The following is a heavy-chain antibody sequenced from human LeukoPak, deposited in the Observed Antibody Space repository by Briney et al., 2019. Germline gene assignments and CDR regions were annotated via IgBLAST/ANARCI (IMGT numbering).Heavy chain of an antibody. Sequence: GSLRLSCAASGFMFNYYWMSWVRQAPGKGLEWVANIKEDGSEKYYVDSVKGRFTISRDNAKNLLYLQMNSLRAEDTAVYYCATCPTDKYDDDHADYWGQGSLVTVSS. V-gene: IGHV3-7*01. CDR1: GFMFNYYW. CDR2: IKEDGSEK. J-gene: IGHJ4*02. D-gene: IGHD3-3*01. CDR3: ATCPTDKYDDDHADY.